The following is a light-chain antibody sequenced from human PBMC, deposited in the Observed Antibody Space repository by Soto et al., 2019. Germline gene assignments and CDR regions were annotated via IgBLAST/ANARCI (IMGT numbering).Light chain of an antibody. J-gene: IGKJ5*01. CDR2: GAS. CDR3: QQYGSSPIP. Sequence: VLTQSPGTLSLSPGERATLSCRVSQSISSSYLAWYQQKPGQAPRLLIYGASSRATGIPDRFSGSGSGTDFTLTISRLEPEDFAVYYCQQYGSSPIPFGQGTRLEI. CDR1: QSISSSY. V-gene: IGKV3-20*01.